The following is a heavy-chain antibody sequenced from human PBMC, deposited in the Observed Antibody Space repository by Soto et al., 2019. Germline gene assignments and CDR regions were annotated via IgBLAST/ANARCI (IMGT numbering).Heavy chain of an antibody. CDR1: GLAVSTDY. D-gene: IGHD6-6*01. CDR2: IYVGGGT. Sequence: EVHLVESGGDLVQPGGSLRLSCAASGLAVSTDYMTWVRQAPGKGLEWVSLIYVGGGTYYADSVKGRFTISRDNSNSTLYLQMNRLRAEDTAVYYCAVYAARHWFGPWGQGTLVTVSS. J-gene: IGHJ5*02. V-gene: IGHV3-66*01. CDR3: AVYAARHWFGP.